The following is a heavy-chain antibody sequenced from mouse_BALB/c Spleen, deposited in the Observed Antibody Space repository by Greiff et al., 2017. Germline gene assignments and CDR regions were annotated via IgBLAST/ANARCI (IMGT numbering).Heavy chain of an antibody. CDR1: GFTFSDYY. V-gene: IGHV5-4*02. CDR3: ARDPTVVAERYFDV. Sequence: EVHLVESGGGLVKPGGSLKLSCAASGFTFSDYYMYWVRQTPEKRLEWVATISDGGSYTYYPDSVKGRFTISRDNAKNNLYLQMSSLKSEDTAMYYCARDPTVVAERYFDVWGAGTTVTVSS. D-gene: IGHD1-1*01. CDR2: ISDGGSYT. J-gene: IGHJ1*01.